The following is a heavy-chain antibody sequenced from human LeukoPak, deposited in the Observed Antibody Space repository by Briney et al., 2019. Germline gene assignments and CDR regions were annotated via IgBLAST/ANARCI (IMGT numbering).Heavy chain of an antibody. CDR3: AGVPSTVVVTPTAFDY. CDR1: GGSFSGYY. J-gene: IGHJ4*02. D-gene: IGHD2-21*02. CDR2: INHSGST. V-gene: IGHV4-34*01. Sequence: SETLSLTCAVYGGSFSGYYWSWIRQPPGKGLEWIGEINHSGSTNYNPSLKSRVTISVDTSKNQFSLKLSSVTAADTAVYYCAGVPSTVVVTPTAFDYWGQGTLVTVSS.